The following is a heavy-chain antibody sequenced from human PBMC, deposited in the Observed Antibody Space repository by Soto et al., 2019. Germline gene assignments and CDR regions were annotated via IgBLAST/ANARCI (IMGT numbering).Heavy chain of an antibody. D-gene: IGHD2-2*01. V-gene: IGHV4-30-2*01. CDR3: ARGDYQYYFDY. CDR2: IYRSGST. J-gene: IGHJ4*02. Sequence: SETLSLTCAVSGGSVSSGDYSWSWIRQPPGKGLEWIGYIYRSGSTYYSPSLKSRVTISVDRSKNQFSLKLSSVTAADTAVYYCARGDYQYYFDYWGQGTLVTVS. CDR1: GGSVSSGDYS.